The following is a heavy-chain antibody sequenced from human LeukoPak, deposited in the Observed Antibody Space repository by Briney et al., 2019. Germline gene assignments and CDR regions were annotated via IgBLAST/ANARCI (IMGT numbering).Heavy chain of an antibody. Sequence: PGRSLRLSCAASGFTFSSYAMHWVRQAPGKGLEWVAVISYDGSNKYYADSVKGRFTISRDNSKNTLYLQMNSLRAEDTAVYYCARGSSLLGYCSSTSCRGFWNYWGQGTLVTVSS. CDR2: ISYDGSNK. D-gene: IGHD2-2*01. V-gene: IGHV3-30-3*01. CDR3: ARGSSLLGYCSSTSCRGFWNY. CDR1: GFTFSSYA. J-gene: IGHJ4*02.